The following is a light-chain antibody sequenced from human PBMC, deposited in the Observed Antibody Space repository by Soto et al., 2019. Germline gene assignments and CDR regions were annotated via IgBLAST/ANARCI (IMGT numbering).Light chain of an antibody. CDR2: GAS. J-gene: IGKJ3*01. CDR1: QSVSSNY. V-gene: IGKV3-20*01. Sequence: EILLTQSPGTLPLSPGERATLACRASQSVSSNYVAWYQQKPGQAPRLLIHGASTRPSGIPDRFSGSRSGADFTLPISRLEPQDFAVYYCQLYGSSPRFTFGPGTRVDIK. CDR3: QLYGSSPRFT.